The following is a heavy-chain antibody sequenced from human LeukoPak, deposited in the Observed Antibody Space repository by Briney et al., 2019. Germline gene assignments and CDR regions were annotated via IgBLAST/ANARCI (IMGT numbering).Heavy chain of an antibody. Sequence: GGSLRLSCAASGFTFTNYAMSWVRQAPGKGLEWVSVISGSGSSTYYANSVKGRFTISRDDSKNTLYLQMNSLRAEDTAVYFCAKDSASYGRFDYWGQGTLVTVSS. D-gene: IGHD5-18*01. CDR3: AKDSASYGRFDY. CDR1: GFTFTNYA. V-gene: IGHV3-23*01. J-gene: IGHJ4*02. CDR2: ISGSGSST.